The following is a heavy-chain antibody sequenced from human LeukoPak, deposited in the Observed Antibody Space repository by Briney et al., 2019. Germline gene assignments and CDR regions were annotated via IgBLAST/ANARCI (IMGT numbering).Heavy chain of an antibody. V-gene: IGHV4-39*01. D-gene: IGHD1-26*01. J-gene: IGHJ6*03. CDR3: ASLRGESGSYFSRGYYYMDV. CDR2: IYYSGST. CDR1: GGSISSSSYY. Sequence: SETLSLTCTVSGGSISSSSYYWGWIRQPPGKGLEWIGSIYYSGSTYYNPSLKSRVTISVDTSKNQFSLKLSSVTAADTAVYYCASLRGESGSYFSRGYYYMDVWGKGTTVTVSS.